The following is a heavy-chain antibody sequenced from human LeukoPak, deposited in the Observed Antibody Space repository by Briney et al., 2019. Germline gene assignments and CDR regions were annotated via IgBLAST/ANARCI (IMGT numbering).Heavy chain of an antibody. Sequence: SETLSLTCTVSGGSISSGDYYWSWIRQPPGKGLEWIGYIYYSGSTNYDPSLKSRVTISVDTSKNQFSLKLSSVTAADTAVYYCAGAGDSNLFDYWGQGTLVTVSS. J-gene: IGHJ4*02. CDR3: AGAGDSNLFDY. V-gene: IGHV4-61*08. CDR1: GGSISSGDYY. CDR2: IYYSGST. D-gene: IGHD4-11*01.